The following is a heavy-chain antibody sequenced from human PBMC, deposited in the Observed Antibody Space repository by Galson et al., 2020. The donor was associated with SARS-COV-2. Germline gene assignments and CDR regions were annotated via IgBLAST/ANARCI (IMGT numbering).Heavy chain of an antibody. Sequence: GGSLRLSCAAAGFSVSGNYMSWVRQAPGNGLEWVSAIRSGGSTHYADSVKGRCTYSRDNSKNTLDLHLKSLRPGDAAVYFCAGGVVGLSGGAFDIWGPGTMVTVSS. D-gene: IGHD1-26*01. CDR2: IRSGGST. CDR1: GFSVSGNY. V-gene: IGHV3-53*05. CDR3: AGGVVGLSGGAFDI. J-gene: IGHJ3*02.